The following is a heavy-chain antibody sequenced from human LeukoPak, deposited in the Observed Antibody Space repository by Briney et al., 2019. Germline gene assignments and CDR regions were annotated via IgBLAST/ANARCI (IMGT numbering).Heavy chain of an antibody. V-gene: IGHV4-39*07. Sequence: SETLSLTCTVSGGSISSSSYYWGWIRQPPGKGLEWIGSIYYSGSTYYNPSLKSRVTISVDTSKNQFSLKLSSVTAADTAVYYCARYRTRFWFDPWGQGTLVTVSS. J-gene: IGHJ5*02. D-gene: IGHD2-2*01. CDR1: GGSISSSSYY. CDR3: ARYRTRFWFDP. CDR2: IYYSGST.